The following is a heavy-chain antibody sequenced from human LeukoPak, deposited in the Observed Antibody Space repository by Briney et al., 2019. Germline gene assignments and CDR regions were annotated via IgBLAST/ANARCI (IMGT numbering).Heavy chain of an antibody. CDR2: ITSSSNYI. V-gene: IGHV3-21*01. CDR1: GFTFSIYS. J-gene: IGHJ4*02. CDR3: ARDRGYFDN. Sequence: PGGSLRLSCAASGFTFSIYSMNWVRQAAGKGLEWLSPITSSSNYIYYADSVKGRFTISRDNVQNSLYLQMNSLRAEDTAMYYCARDRGYFDNWGQGTLVTVSS.